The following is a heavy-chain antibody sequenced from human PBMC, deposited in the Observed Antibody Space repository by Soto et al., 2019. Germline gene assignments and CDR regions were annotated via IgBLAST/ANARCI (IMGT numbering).Heavy chain of an antibody. CDR3: ARNDNHYFYSITF. D-gene: IGHD3-22*01. CDR1: GGSVSIGTYF. Sequence: SETLSLTCSVSGGSVSIGTYFWHWIRQPPGERLEWIGCIYYNGSTYYNPSLNSRVTISADTSKNQFSLRLSSVTAADTAVYYCARNDNHYFYSITFWGRGATVTVSS. CDR2: IYYNGST. V-gene: IGHV4-61*01. J-gene: IGHJ6*03.